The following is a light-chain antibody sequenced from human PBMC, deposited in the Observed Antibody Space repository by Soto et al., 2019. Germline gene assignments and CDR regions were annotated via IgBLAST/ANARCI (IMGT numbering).Light chain of an antibody. V-gene: IGKV2-30*01. CDR1: QGLVYSDGNTF. CDR3: VQGTHWPWT. CDR2: QVS. Sequence: DVAMTQSPLSLSVTLGQPASISCRSSQGLVYSDGNTFLNWVHQRPGQSPRRLIYQVSNRDSGVPDRFSGSGSGTDYTLTISRVEAEDVGIYYCVQGTHWPWTFGQGTKVEIK. J-gene: IGKJ1*01.